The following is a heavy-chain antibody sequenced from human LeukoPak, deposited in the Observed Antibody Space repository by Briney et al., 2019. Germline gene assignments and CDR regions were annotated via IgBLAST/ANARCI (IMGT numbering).Heavy chain of an antibody. CDR1: GGTFSSYA. J-gene: IGHJ2*01. CDR3: ARGGSSGSYRPFDL. V-gene: IGHV1-69*13. D-gene: IGHD1-26*01. Sequence: GASVKVSCKASGGTFSSYAISWVRQAPGQGLEWMGGIIPIFGTANYAQRFQGRVTITADESTSTAYMELSSLRSEDTAVYYCARGGSSGSYRPFDLWGRGTLVTVSS. CDR2: IIPIFGTA.